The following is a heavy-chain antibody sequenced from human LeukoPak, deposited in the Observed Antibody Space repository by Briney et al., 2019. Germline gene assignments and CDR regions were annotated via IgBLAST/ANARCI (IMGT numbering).Heavy chain of an antibody. J-gene: IGHJ4*02. D-gene: IGHD1-26*01. CDR2: IKSKTDGGTT. Sequence: PGGSLRLSCAASGFTFSNAWMSWVRQAPGKGLEWVGRIKSKTDGGTTDYAAPVKGRFTISRDDSKNTLYLQMNSLRAEDTAVYYCAKVLQRNGPNFQYSGSYYFAGGFDYWGQGTLVTVSS. CDR3: AKVLQRNGPNFQYSGSYYFAGGFDY. V-gene: IGHV3-15*01. CDR1: GFTFSNAW.